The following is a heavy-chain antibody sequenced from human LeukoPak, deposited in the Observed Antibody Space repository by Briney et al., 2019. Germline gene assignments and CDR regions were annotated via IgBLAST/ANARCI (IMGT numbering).Heavy chain of an antibody. V-gene: IGHV3-74*01. Sequence: GSLRLSCAASGFTFSSYWMHWVRQAPGKGLVWVSGINSDGSSTKYVDSVKGRFTISRDNAKNTLYLQMDSLGGEDTAVYYCARGQGHGFDIWGQGTTVTVSS. D-gene: IGHD3-10*01. CDR3: ARGQGHGFDI. CDR1: GFTFSSYW. J-gene: IGHJ3*02. CDR2: INSDGSST.